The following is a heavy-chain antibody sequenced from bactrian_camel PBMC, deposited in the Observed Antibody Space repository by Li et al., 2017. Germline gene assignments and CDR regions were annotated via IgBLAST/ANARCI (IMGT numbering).Heavy chain of an antibody. J-gene: IGHJ6*01. Sequence: HVQLVESGGGSVQAGGSLKLSCATSGEIFTTCGMGWFRRRPGREREMVSTIRSSDGTTAYADSVKGRFIISKDNIKNTYLQMDALTPEDTGMYYCAAAFRPPTSAYDPRVHPGDFGYWGQGTQVTVS. CDR3: AAAFRPPTSAYDPRVHPGDFGY. D-gene: IGHD4*01. V-gene: IGHV3-3*01. CDR2: IRSSDGTT. CDR1: GEIFTTCG.